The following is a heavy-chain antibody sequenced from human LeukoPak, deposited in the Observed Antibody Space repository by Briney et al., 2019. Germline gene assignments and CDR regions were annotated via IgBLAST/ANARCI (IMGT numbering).Heavy chain of an antibody. J-gene: IGHJ4*02. CDR2: ISSSSSYI. V-gene: IGHV3-21*01. CDR3: ARQITGDSYGIGRY. D-gene: IGHD5-18*01. Sequence: GGSLRLSCAASGFTFSSYSMNWVRQAPGKGLEWVSSISSSSSYIYYADSVKGRFTISRDNAKNSLYLQMNSLRAEDTAVYYCARQITGDSYGIGRYWGQGTLVTVSS. CDR1: GFTFSSYS.